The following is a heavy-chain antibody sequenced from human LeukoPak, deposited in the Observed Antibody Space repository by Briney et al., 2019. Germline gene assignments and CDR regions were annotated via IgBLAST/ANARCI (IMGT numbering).Heavy chain of an antibody. V-gene: IGHV4-4*07. J-gene: IGHJ6*03. CDR2: IYTSGST. D-gene: IGHD2-15*01. CDR1: GGSISSYY. Sequence: SDTLSLTCTVSGGSISSYYWSGIRQPAGKGLEWIGRIYTSGSTNHNPSLKSRVTMSVDTSKNQFSLKLSSVTAADTAVYYCARGGCSGGSCYSSIEYYYYYMDVWGKGTTVTVSS. CDR3: ARGGCSGGSCYSSIEYYYYYMDV.